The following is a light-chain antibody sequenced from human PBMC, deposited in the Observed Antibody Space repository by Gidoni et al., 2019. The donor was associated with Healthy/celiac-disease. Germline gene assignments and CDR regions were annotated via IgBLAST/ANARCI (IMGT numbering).Light chain of an antibody. CDR1: QSISSW. CDR2: DAS. Sequence: DIQMTQSPSTLSAPVGDSVTITCRASQSISSWLAWYQQKPGKATKLLIYDASSLESGVPSRFSGRGSGTEFTLTISSLQPDDFATYYCQQYNSYLYTFGQGTKLEIK. V-gene: IGKV1-5*01. CDR3: QQYNSYLYT. J-gene: IGKJ2*01.